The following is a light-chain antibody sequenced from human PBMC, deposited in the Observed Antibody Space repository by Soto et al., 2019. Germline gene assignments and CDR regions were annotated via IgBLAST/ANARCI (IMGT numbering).Light chain of an antibody. J-gene: IGKJ2*01. Sequence: DIVLTQTPLSSPVTLGQPASIACRSGQSLVHSDGNTYLSWLQQRPGQPPRLPIYEISNRFSGVADRFRGSGAGTDFTLRISRVEAEDVGVYYCMQATYFPNTLGQGTKLEIK. CDR1: QSLVHSDGNTY. CDR2: EIS. V-gene: IGKV2-24*01. CDR3: MQATYFPNT.